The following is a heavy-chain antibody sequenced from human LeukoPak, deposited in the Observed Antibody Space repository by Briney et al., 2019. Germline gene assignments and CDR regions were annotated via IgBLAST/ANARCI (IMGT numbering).Heavy chain of an antibody. CDR2: ISAGGETT. CDR1: GFTISNYR. D-gene: IGHD1-1*01. J-gene: IGHJ3*02. Sequence: GGSLRLSCAASGFTISNYRMNWVRQAPGKGLEWVSGISAGGETTFYADSVRGRLTISRDNSKNTLYLQMNSLRADDTAVYYCAKSLLTTATGTGRAFDIWGQGTMVTVSS. CDR3: AKSLLTTATGTGRAFDI. V-gene: IGHV3-23*01.